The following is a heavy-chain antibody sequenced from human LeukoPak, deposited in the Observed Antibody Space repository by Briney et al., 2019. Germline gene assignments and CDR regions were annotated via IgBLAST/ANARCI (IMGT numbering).Heavy chain of an antibody. CDR3: ASLDGYLGDY. CDR2: ISGGGDGT. J-gene: IGHJ4*02. Sequence: GGSLRLSCAASGFTFSSYAMSWVRQAPGKGLEWVSAISGGGDGTHYADSVKGRFTISRDNSKNTLYLQMNSLRAEDTAVYYCASLDGYLGDYWGQGTLVTVSS. CDR1: GFTFSSYA. V-gene: IGHV3-23*01. D-gene: IGHD3/OR15-3a*01.